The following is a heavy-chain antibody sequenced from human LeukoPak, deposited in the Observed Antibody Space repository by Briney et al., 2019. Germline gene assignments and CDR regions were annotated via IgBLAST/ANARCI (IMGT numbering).Heavy chain of an antibody. CDR3: ARAEGIAVAGNYYYGMDV. CDR2: INSDGSST. D-gene: IGHD6-19*01. CDR1: GFTFSSYW. V-gene: IGHV3-74*01. J-gene: IGHJ6*04. Sequence: PGGSLRLSCAAPGFTFSSYWMHWVRHAPGKGLVWVSRINSDGSSTSYADSVKGRFTISRDNAKNTLYLQMNSLRAEDTAVYYCARAEGIAVAGNYYYGMDVWGKGTTVTVSS.